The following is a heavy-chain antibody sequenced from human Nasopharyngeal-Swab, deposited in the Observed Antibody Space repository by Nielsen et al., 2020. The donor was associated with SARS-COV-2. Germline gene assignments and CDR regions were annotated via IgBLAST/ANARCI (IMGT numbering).Heavy chain of an antibody. CDR3: ATWMTGHFDH. V-gene: IGHV3-23*01. CDR1: GFTFSSYV. D-gene: IGHD1-14*01. Sequence: GGSLRLSCVASGFTFSSYVMSWVRQAPGQGLEWVSTVDFDGVRTHYADSVKGRFLVSRDNSKNTAYLQMYNLAVEDAAVYYCATWMTGHFDHWGQGTLV. J-gene: IGHJ4*02. CDR2: VDFDGVRT.